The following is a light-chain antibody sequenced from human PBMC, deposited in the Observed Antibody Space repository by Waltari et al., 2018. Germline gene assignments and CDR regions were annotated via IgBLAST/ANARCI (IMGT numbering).Light chain of an antibody. CDR1: SLRSYY. CDR2: DKN. V-gene: IGLV3-19*01. Sequence: SSELIQDPAVSVAMGQPVRITCQGDSLRSYYASWYQQRPGQAPILVIYDKNNRPSGVPDRFSGSSSHNTGSLTITGAQAEDEASYCCHSRDASGVAGSFGGGTKLTVL. J-gene: IGLJ2*01. CDR3: HSRDASGVAGS.